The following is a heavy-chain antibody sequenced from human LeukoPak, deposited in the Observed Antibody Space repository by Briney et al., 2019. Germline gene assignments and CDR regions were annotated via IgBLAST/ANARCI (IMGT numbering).Heavy chain of an antibody. D-gene: IGHD1-26*01. Sequence: PGGSLRLSCGLSGFSFSGYGLSWVRQAPGKGLEWVSVISGSGYNTDYADSVKGRFTISRDNSGSTVYLQMNSLRAEDTAKYYCAKHSGSYLHYYFDYWGQRTLVTVSS. CDR1: GFSFSGYG. J-gene: IGHJ4*02. CDR2: ISGSGYNT. CDR3: AKHSGSYLHYYFDY. V-gene: IGHV3-23*01.